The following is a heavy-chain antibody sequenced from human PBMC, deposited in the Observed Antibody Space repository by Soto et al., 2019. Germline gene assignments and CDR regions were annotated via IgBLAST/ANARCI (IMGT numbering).Heavy chain of an antibody. CDR2: ISSTTNYI. Sequence: GGSLRLSCAASGVTFTRYSMNWVRQAPGKGLEWVSSISSTTNYIYYGDSMKGRFTISRDNGKNSLYLQIHSLRAEDTAVYYCARESEDLTSNFDYWGQGTLVTVSS. V-gene: IGHV3-21*06. CDR3: ARESEDLTSNFDY. J-gene: IGHJ4*02. CDR1: GVTFTRYS.